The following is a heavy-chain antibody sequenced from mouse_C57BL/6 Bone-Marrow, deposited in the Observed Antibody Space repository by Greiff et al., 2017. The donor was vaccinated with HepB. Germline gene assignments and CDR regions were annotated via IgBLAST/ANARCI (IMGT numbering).Heavy chain of an antibody. Sequence: QVQLQQSGAELARPGASVKLSCTASGYTFTSYGISWVKQRTGQGLEWIGEISPRSGNTYYNEKLKGKATMTADKSSSIAYMDLRSLTSEDSAVEINAREWRKGGFDYWGQGTTLTVSS. CDR2: ISPRSGNT. CDR3: AREWRKGGFDY. V-gene: IGHV1-81*01. CDR1: GYTFTSYG. J-gene: IGHJ2*01. D-gene: IGHD1-3*01.